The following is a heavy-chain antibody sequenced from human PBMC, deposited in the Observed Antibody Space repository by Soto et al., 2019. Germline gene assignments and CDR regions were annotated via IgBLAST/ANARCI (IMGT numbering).Heavy chain of an antibody. Sequence: SVKVSCKASGGTFSSYAISWVRQAPGQGLEWMGGIIPIFGTANYAQKFQGRVTITADESTSTAYMELSSLRSEDTAVYYCARDLNYYDSSGYLSLDYWGQGTLVTVSS. J-gene: IGHJ4*02. CDR2: IIPIFGTA. CDR1: GGTFSSYA. D-gene: IGHD3-22*01. CDR3: ARDLNYYDSSGYLSLDY. V-gene: IGHV1-69*13.